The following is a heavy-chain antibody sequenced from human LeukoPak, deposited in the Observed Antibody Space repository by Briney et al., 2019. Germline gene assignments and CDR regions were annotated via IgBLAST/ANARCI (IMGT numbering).Heavy chain of an antibody. V-gene: IGHV1-69*04. CDR2: IIPIPGIT. Sequence: SVKVSCKASGGTFSSYGFSWVRQAPGQGLEWMGRIIPIPGITNYAQFQGRVRITADKSTSTVYMELNSLRSEDTAVYYCARGRGGYNPVYFDYWGQGTLVTVSS. CDR3: ARGRGGYNPVYFDY. J-gene: IGHJ4*02. CDR1: GGTFSSYG. D-gene: IGHD5-24*01.